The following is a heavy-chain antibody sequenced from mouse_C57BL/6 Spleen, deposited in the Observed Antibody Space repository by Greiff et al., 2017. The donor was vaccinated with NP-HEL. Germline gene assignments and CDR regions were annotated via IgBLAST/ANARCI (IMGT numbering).Heavy chain of an antibody. CDR1: GYTFTSYW. J-gene: IGHJ1*03. CDR2: IDPSDSET. Sequence: QVQLQQPGAELVRPGSSVKLSCKASGYTFTSYWMHWVKQRPIQGLEWIGNIDPSDSETHYNQKFKDKATLTVDKSSSTAYMQLSSLTSEDSAVYYCARPYYGNYHWYVDVWGTGTTVTVSS. CDR3: ARPYYGNYHWYVDV. V-gene: IGHV1-52*01. D-gene: IGHD2-10*01.